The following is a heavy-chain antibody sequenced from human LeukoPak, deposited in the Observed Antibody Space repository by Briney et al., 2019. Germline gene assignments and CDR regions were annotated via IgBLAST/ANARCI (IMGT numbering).Heavy chain of an antibody. Sequence: GGSLRLSCVASGFTFSNYGMNWVRQAPGWGLQWVAIMWSDGNNKYSSDSLKGRFTISRDDSKNTLYLHMTSLEIEDTAVYYCAGANHYYFDSWGQGTLVTVSS. CDR1: GFTFSNYG. V-gene: IGHV3-33*01. J-gene: IGHJ4*02. CDR2: MWSDGNNK. D-gene: IGHD1-14*01. CDR3: AGANHYYFDS.